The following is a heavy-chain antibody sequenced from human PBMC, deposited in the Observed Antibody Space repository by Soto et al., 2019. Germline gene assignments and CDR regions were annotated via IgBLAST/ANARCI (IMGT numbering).Heavy chain of an antibody. CDR1: GDSFTSYW. J-gene: IGHJ4*02. Sequence: GESLKISCTGSGDSFTSYWVSCVRQMPGKGLEWMGRIDPSDSYTNYSPSFHGHVTISADNSISTAYLQWSSLKASDTAMYYWARHPLATVTTYYFDYWGQGTLVTVSS. V-gene: IGHV5-10-1*01. CDR3: ARHPLATVTTYYFDY. D-gene: IGHD4-4*01. CDR2: IDPSDSYT.